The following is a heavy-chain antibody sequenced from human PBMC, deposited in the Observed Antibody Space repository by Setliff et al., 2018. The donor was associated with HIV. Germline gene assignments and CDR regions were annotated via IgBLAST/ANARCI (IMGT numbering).Heavy chain of an antibody. CDR1: GYSISSGYY. Sequence: SETLSLTCTVSGYSISSGYYWGWIRQPPGKGLEWIGYIYYSGIISYSPSLKSRITISVDTSKNQFALKLKSVTAADTAVYYCARESRSMHVAHWGQGTLVTVSS. CDR3: ARESRSMHVAH. CDR2: IYYSGII. D-gene: IGHD5-12*01. V-gene: IGHV4-61*01. J-gene: IGHJ4*02.